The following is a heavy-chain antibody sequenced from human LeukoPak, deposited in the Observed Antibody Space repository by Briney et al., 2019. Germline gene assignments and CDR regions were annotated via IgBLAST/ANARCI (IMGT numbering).Heavy chain of an antibody. J-gene: IGHJ4*02. Sequence: GGSLRLSCAASGFTFSSYDMLWVRQAPGKGLNWVTFIQYDGSNKYYADSVKGRFTISRDNSKNTLYLQMNSLRAEDTAVYYCARAGFSSGWYVDYWGQGTLVTVSS. CDR2: IQYDGSNK. CDR1: GFTFSSYD. V-gene: IGHV3-30*02. D-gene: IGHD6-19*01. CDR3: ARAGFSSGWYVDY.